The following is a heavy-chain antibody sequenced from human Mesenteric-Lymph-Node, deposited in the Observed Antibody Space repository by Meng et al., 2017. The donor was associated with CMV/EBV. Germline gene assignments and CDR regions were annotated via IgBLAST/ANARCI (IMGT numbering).Heavy chain of an antibody. V-gene: IGHV4-39*07. CDR2: IYYSGST. CDR3: ARVGDFVVVVDATAESSEFFDY. CDR1: GGSISSSGYY. Sequence: SETLSLTCTVSGGSISSSGYYWGWIRQPPGRRLEWIGSIYYSGSTSYNPSLKGRVTISVDTSKNQFSLKLSSVTAADTAVYYCARVGDFVVVVDATAESSEFFDYWGQGTLVTVSS. D-gene: IGHD2-15*01. J-gene: IGHJ4*02.